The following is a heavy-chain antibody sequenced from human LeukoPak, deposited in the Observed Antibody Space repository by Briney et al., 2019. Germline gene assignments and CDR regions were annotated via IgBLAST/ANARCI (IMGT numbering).Heavy chain of an antibody. Sequence: PGKSLRLSCAASGFTFSGYPIHWVRQAPGKGLEWVSYISSSSSTIYYADSVKGRFTISRDNAKNSLYLQMNSLRAEDTAVYYCARVVGRGWFDPWGQGTLVTVSS. CDR2: ISSSSSTI. D-gene: IGHD1-1*01. J-gene: IGHJ5*02. CDR3: ARVVGRGWFDP. V-gene: IGHV3-48*01. CDR1: GFTFSGYP.